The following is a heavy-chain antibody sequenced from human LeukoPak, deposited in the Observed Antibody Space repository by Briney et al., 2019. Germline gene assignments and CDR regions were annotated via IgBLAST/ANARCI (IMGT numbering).Heavy chain of an antibody. Sequence: PGGSLRLSCAASGFTFSTYAMTWVRQAPGKGLEWISNIRTTSEGANFAIYADSVKGRVTFSRDDAKNTLYLHMYSLRDDDTAVYYCARDARYAFDYWGQGILVTVSS. CDR1: GFTFSTYA. D-gene: IGHD3-9*01. J-gene: IGHJ4*02. CDR2: IRTTSEGANFA. V-gene: IGHV3-48*02. CDR3: ARDARYAFDY.